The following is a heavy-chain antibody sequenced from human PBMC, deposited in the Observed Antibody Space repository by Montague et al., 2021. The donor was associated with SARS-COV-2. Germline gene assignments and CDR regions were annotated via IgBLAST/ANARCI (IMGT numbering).Heavy chain of an antibody. Sequence: KPSLKSRVIISVDKSKNQFSMKLSSVTAADTAVYYCARTGYISGWHPFDYWGQGTLVTFSS. D-gene: IGHD6-19*01. CDR3: ARTGYISGWHPFDY. V-gene: IGHV4-4*02. J-gene: IGHJ4*02.